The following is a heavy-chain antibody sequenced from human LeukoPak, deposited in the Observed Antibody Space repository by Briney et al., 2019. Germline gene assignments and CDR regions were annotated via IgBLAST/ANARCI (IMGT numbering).Heavy chain of an antibody. V-gene: IGHV3-13*01. CDR3: ARSPYCSSTNCPHGMDV. D-gene: IGHD2-2*01. J-gene: IGHJ6*02. Sequence: GGSLRLSCAASGFTFSSYDMHWVRQATGKGLEWVSAIGTAGDTYYPGSVKGRFTISRENAKNSLYLQMNSLRAGDTAVYYCARSPYCSSTNCPHGMDVWGQGTTVTVSS. CDR2: IGTAGDT. CDR1: GFTFSSYD.